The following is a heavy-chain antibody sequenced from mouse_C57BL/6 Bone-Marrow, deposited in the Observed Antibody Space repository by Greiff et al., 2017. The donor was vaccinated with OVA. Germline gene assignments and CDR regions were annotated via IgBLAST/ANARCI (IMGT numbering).Heavy chain of an antibody. CDR3: ARYGAGAVDY. Sequence: EVKLVESGGGLVQPGGSLSLSCAASGFTFTDYYMSWVRQHPGKALEWLGFIRNKANGYTTEYSASVKGRFTISRDNSQSILYLQMNALRAEDSAAYYCARYGAGAVDYWGQGTTLTVSS. CDR2: IRNKANGYTT. D-gene: IGHD3-3*01. V-gene: IGHV7-3*01. J-gene: IGHJ2*01. CDR1: GFTFTDYY.